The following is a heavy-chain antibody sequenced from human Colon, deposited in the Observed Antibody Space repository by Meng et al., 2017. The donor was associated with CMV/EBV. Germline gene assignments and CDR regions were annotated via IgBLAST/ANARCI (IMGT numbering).Heavy chain of an antibody. CDR2: IRSDGGLT. D-gene: IGHD2-21*01. CDR1: GFTFGSHA. Sequence: GGSLRLSCAASGFTFGSHAMHWVRQAPGKGLEWVAFIRSDGGLTYYADSIKGRITVSRDNSKNTVYLQMNSLTFDDTAVYYCAKDRPHILGLDPWGQGTLVTVSS. V-gene: IGHV3-30*02. CDR3: AKDRPHILGLDP. J-gene: IGHJ5*02.